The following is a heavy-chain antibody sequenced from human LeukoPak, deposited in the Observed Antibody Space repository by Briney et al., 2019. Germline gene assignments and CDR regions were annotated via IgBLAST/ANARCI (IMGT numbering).Heavy chain of an antibody. CDR3: AKVASADAQARLNY. CDR1: GFTFSSYA. D-gene: IGHD6-19*01. CDR2: ISGSGGGT. J-gene: IGHJ4*02. V-gene: IGHV3-23*01. Sequence: PGGSLRLSCAASGFTFSSYAMGWVRQAPGKGLEWVSVISGSGGGTYYADSVKGRFTISRDNSNNTLYLQMNSLRAEDTAVYYCAKVASADAQARLNYWGQGTLVTVSS.